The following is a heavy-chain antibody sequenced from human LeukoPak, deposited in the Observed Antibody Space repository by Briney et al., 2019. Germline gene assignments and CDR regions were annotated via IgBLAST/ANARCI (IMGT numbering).Heavy chain of an antibody. Sequence: PGGSLRLSCAASGFTFSSHAMSWVRKAPGKRLERVSGISGSGADTYYTDSVKGRFTISRDNFKNTVYLQVNSLRAGDTAVYYCAREGTSGYFDYWGQGTLVTVSS. D-gene: IGHD3-10*01. CDR1: GFTFSSHA. V-gene: IGHV3-23*01. J-gene: IGHJ4*02. CDR3: AREGTSGYFDY. CDR2: ISGSGADT.